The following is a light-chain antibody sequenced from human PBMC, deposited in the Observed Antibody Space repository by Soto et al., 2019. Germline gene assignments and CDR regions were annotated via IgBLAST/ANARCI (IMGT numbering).Light chain of an antibody. CDR3: QQYNDWPQT. V-gene: IGKV3-15*01. J-gene: IGKJ1*01. Sequence: EILLTQSPATLSVSPGERATLSCSASQSVRTNLAWYQQKPGQAPRLLIYSASTRATGFPARFSDSGSGTEFTLTISSLQSEDFAVYYCQQYNDWPQTFGQGTKV. CDR1: QSVRTN. CDR2: SAS.